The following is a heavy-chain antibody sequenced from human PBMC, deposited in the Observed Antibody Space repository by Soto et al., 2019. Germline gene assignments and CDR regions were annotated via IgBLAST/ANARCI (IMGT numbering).Heavy chain of an antibody. Sequence: QVQLQQWGAGLLKPSETLSLTCAVYGGSFSGYYWTWIRQPPGTGLEWIGEINHSGSTNYNPSLKSRVTISLDTSKHQFSLKLTSVTAADTAVYYCARDKITGLFDYWGQGTLVTVSS. CDR1: GGSFSGYY. D-gene: IGHD2-8*02. V-gene: IGHV4-34*01. CDR3: ARDKITGLFDY. J-gene: IGHJ4*02. CDR2: INHSGST.